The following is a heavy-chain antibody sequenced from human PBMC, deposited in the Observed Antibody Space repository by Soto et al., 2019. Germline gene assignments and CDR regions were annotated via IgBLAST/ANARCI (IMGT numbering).Heavy chain of an antibody. Sequence: EVQLVESGGGLVQPGGSLRLSCAASGFSFSNYAMDWVRQAPGKGLEWVSYISGSSSNIRYADSVKGRFTISRDNAKSSGYLQMNSLRAGDTAVYYCARDPSRGSDWARYLDLWGRGTLVTVSS. CDR3: ARDPSRGSDWARYLDL. CDR1: GFSFSNYA. J-gene: IGHJ2*01. D-gene: IGHD1-26*01. CDR2: ISGSSSNI. V-gene: IGHV3-48*01.